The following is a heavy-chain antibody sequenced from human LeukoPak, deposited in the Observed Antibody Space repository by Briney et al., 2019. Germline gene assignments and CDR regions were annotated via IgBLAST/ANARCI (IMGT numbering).Heavy chain of an antibody. D-gene: IGHD6-13*01. J-gene: IGHJ4*02. CDR1: GGSIGTYY. CDR3: ARDWQQLDY. CDR2: IDFIGST. Sequence: SETLSLTCTVSGGSIGTYYWNWIRQPPGKGLEWIGYIDFIGSTYYNPSLKSRVTISLDTSRNQFSLKLSSVTAADTAVYYCARDWQQLDYWGQGTLVTVSS. V-gene: IGHV4-59*12.